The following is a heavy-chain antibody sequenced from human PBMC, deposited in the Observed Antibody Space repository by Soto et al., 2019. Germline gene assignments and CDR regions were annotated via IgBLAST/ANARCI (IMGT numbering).Heavy chain of an antibody. CDR2: INDSGST. CDR1: GGSFSGYY. CDR3: AREPYRVPPFQF. Sequence: QVQLQQWGGGLLKPSETLSLSCGVYGGSFSGYYWNWIRQPPGQGLEWIGDINDSGSTNYNPSLKSRLTMSVDTLKTQFFLNLTSVSDADTAGYYCAREPYRVPPFQFWGQGALVIGSS. J-gene: IGHJ1*01. V-gene: IGHV4-34*01.